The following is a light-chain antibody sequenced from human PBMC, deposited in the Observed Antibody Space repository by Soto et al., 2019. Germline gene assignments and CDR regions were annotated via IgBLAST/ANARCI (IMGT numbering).Light chain of an antibody. J-gene: IGKJ5*01. Sequence: LTQSPATLSLSPGERATLSCTAGQGISTYRAWLQQKTGDPPRPLMFDASRRAAGIPTRFRGGGFGREFTLTISSLEPEDFAIYYCQQRGETFGPGTRLEI. CDR3: QQRGET. CDR2: DAS. V-gene: IGKV3-11*02. CDR1: QGISTY.